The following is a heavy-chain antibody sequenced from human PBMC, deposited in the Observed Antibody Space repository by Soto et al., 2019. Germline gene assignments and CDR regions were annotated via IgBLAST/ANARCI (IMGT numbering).Heavy chain of an antibody. CDR1: GLTVSSNY. J-gene: IGHJ1*01. D-gene: IGHD3-9*01. Sequence: EVQLVESGGGLVQPGGSLRLSCAASGLTVSSNYMSWVRQAPGKGLEWLSVIYSDGTTYYGDSVKGRFTISRDNSKNSLYLQMNSLRDEDTAVYYCARAKGWPDISFHPWGQGTLVIVSS. CDR3: ARAKGWPDISFHP. V-gene: IGHV3-66*01. CDR2: IYSDGTT.